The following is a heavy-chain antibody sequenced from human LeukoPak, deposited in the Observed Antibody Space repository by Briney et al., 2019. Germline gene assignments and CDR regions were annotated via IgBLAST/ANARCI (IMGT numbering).Heavy chain of an antibody. V-gene: IGHV3-30*18. Sequence: GGSLRLSCAASGFTFNSYGMHWVRQAPGKGLEWVAVISYDGTNKYYAASVKGRITISRDNSKNTLYLQMNDLRAEDTAVYYCAKDHGSGSYPPYYFDYWGQGTLVIVSS. CDR1: GFTFNSYG. CDR2: ISYDGTNK. CDR3: AKDHGSGSYPPYYFDY. J-gene: IGHJ4*02. D-gene: IGHD3-10*01.